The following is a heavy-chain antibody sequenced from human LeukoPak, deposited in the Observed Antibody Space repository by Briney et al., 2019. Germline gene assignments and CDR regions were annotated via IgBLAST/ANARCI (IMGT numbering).Heavy chain of an antibody. V-gene: IGHV3-23*01. CDR3: AKAVGSGSYRHSDC. CDR1: GFTFSRYA. D-gene: IGHD3-10*01. J-gene: IGHJ4*02. CDR2: ISGSAGTT. Sequence: GGSLRLSCAASGFTFSRYAMTWVRQVPGKGLEWVSFISGSAGTTYYAESVKGRFTISRDNSKNTLYLHMNSLTADDTAVYFCAKAVGSGSYRHSDCRGQGTLVTVSS.